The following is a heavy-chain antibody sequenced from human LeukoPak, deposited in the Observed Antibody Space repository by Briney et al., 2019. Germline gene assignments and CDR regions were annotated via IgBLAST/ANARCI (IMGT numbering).Heavy chain of an antibody. V-gene: IGHV3-64*01. J-gene: IGHJ4*02. Sequence: GGSLRLSCAASGFTFSTYSMNWVRQAPGKGLEYVSAISSNGGTTYYANSVKGRFTISRDNSKNMLYLQMGSLRPEDMAVYYCARAGNGYYYYYFGYWGQGTLVTVSS. CDR1: GFTFSTYS. D-gene: IGHD3-22*01. CDR3: ARAGNGYYYYYFGY. CDR2: ISSNGGTT.